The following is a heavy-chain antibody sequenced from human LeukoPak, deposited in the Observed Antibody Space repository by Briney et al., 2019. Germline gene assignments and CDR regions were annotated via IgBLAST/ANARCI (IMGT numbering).Heavy chain of an antibody. J-gene: IGHJ5*02. CDR1: GGSISSHY. Sequence: SETLSLTCTVSGGSISSHYWSWIRQPPGKGLEWIGYIYYSGSTYYNPSLKSRVTISVDTSKNQFSLKLSSVTAADTAVYYCVRVRAAAGARSITGTTRWFDPWGQGTLVTVSS. D-gene: IGHD1-7*01. CDR3: VRVRAAAGARSITGTTRWFDP. CDR2: IYYSGST. V-gene: IGHV4-59*11.